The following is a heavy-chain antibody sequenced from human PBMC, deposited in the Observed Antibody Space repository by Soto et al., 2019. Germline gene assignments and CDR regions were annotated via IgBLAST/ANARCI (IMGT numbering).Heavy chain of an antibody. J-gene: IGHJ3*02. Sequence: PGGSLRLSCAASGFTFGSYGMHWFRQAPGKGLEWVAVIWYDGSNKYYADSVKGRFTISRDNSKNTLYLQMNSLRAEDTAVYYCARDLVFCFLGCREGRDVFDIWGQGTLVTGSS. D-gene: IGHD3-3*01. CDR2: IWYDGSNK. CDR1: GFTFGSYG. V-gene: IGHV3-33*01. CDR3: ARDLVFCFLGCREGRDVFDI.